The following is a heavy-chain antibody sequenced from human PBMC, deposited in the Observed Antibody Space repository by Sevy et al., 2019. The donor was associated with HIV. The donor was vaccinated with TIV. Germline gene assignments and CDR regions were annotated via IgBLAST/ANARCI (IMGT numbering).Heavy chain of an antibody. J-gene: IGHJ3*02. V-gene: IGHV3-11*04. D-gene: IGHD2-21*02. CDR2: ISSSGGSV. CDR1: GISISDHY. Sequence: GGSLRLSCAASGISISDHYMSWIRQAPGKGLEWVSYISSSGGSVYYADSVKGRLTISRDNDKKSLYLQMNNLRVEDTAVYYCARDQTSRPNGGDSDDAFDIWGRGTMVTVSS. CDR3: ARDQTSRPNGGDSDDAFDI.